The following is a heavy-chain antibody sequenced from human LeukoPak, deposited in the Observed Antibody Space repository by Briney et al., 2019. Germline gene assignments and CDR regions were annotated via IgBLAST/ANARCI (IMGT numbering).Heavy chain of an antibody. Sequence: ASVKVSCKASGGTFSSYAISWVRQAPGQGLEWMGWINPNSGGTNYAQKFQGRVTMTRDTSISTAYMELSRLRSDDTAVYYCASGTYSCYAWWGQGTLVTVSS. V-gene: IGHV1-2*02. J-gene: IGHJ4*02. D-gene: IGHD3-16*01. CDR1: GGTFSSYA. CDR3: ASGTYSCYAW. CDR2: INPNSGGT.